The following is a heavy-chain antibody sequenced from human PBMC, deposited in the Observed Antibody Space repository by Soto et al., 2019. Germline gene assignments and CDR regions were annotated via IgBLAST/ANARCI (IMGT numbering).Heavy chain of an antibody. V-gene: IGHV3-21*01. CDR1: GFTFSSYS. D-gene: IGHD3-9*01. Sequence: GGSLRLSCAASGFTFSSYSMNWVRQAPGKGLEWVSSISSSSSYIYYADSVKGRFTISRDNAKNSLYLQMNSLRAEDTAVYYCARELYDILTGYNFDYWGQGTLVTVSS. CDR2: ISSSSSYI. J-gene: IGHJ4*02. CDR3: ARELYDILTGYNFDY.